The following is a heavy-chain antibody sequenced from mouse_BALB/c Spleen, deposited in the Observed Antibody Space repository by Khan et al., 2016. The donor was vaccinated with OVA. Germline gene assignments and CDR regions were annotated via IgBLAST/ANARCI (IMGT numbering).Heavy chain of an antibody. D-gene: IGHD1-1*01. V-gene: IGHV1S81*02. CDR2: INPSNGGT. Sequence: VQLQQSGAELVKPGASVKLSCKASGYTFTSYYMYWVKQRPGQGLEWIGEINPSNGGTNFNEKFKSKATLTVDKLSSTAYMQLSSLTSEASAVYYCTRKDYYGSSHRYFDVWGAGTTVTVSS. CDR1: GYTFTSYY. J-gene: IGHJ1*01. CDR3: TRKDYYGSSHRYFDV.